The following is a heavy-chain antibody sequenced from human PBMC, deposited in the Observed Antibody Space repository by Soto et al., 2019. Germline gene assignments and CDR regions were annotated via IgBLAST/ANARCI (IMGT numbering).Heavy chain of an antibody. CDR2: IYYSGST. V-gene: IGHV4-31*03. CDR1: GGSISSGGYY. CDR3: ARDQRVMGSSWYFDY. J-gene: IGHJ4*02. D-gene: IGHD6-13*01. Sequence: QVQLQESGPGLVKPSQTLSLTCTVSGGSISSGGYYWSWIRQHPGKGLEWIGYIYYSGSTYYNPSLKSRVTISVDTSKNQFSLKLSSVTAADTAVYYCARDQRVMGSSWYFDYWGQGTLVTVSS.